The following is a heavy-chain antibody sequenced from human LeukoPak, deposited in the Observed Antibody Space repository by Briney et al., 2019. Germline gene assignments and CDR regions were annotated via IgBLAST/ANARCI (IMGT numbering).Heavy chain of an antibody. Sequence: SQTLSLTCTVSGGSISSGDYYWSWIRQHPGKGLEWIGYIYYSGSTYYNPSLKSRVTISVDTSKNQFSLKLSSVTAADTAVYYCARAVPYDFWSGYSYFDYWGQGTLVTVSS. V-gene: IGHV4-31*03. J-gene: IGHJ4*02. CDR1: GGSISSGDYY. CDR2: IYYSGST. CDR3: ARAVPYDFWSGYSYFDY. D-gene: IGHD3-3*01.